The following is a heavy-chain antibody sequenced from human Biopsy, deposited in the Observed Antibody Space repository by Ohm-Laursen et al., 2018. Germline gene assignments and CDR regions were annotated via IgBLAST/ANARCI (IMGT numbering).Heavy chain of an antibody. CDR3: ARFIVPSLHCSNGVCPIRWFDP. J-gene: IGHJ5*02. D-gene: IGHD2-2*01. CDR2: VHHDGRA. Sequence: TLSLTCPVYGGTYSGYYWSWIRQPPGKGLEWIGEVHHDGRANYNPSLKSRVTISGDMSKKQFSLKLSGVTAADTAVYYCARFIVPSLHCSNGVCPIRWFDPWGQGTLVTVSS. V-gene: IGHV4-34*01. CDR1: GGTYSGYY.